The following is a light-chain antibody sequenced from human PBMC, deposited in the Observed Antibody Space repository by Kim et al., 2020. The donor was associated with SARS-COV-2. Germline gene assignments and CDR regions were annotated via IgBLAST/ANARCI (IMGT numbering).Light chain of an antibody. Sequence: SYELTQPPSVSVAPGKTARITCGGNNIGSKSVHWYQQKPGQAPVLVVYDDSGRPSGIPERFSGSNSGNTATLTISRVEAGDEADYYCQVWDSSSDHPVVFGGGTQLTVL. J-gene: IGLJ2*01. CDR1: NIGSKS. V-gene: IGLV3-21*03. CDR3: QVWDSSSDHPVV. CDR2: DDS.